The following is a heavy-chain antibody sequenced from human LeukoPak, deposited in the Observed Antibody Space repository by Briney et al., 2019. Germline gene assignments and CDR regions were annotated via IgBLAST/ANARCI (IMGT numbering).Heavy chain of an antibody. Sequence: GGSLRLSCAASGFTFSRYGMHWVRQAPGKGLEWVAFIRYDGSDKYYADSVKGRFTISRDNSKNTLYLQMSSLRAEDTAVYYCAKDGPGSLYYFDYWGQGTLVTVSS. D-gene: IGHD3-10*01. CDR3: AKDGPGSLYYFDY. V-gene: IGHV3-30*02. CDR1: GFTFSRYG. CDR2: IRYDGSDK. J-gene: IGHJ4*02.